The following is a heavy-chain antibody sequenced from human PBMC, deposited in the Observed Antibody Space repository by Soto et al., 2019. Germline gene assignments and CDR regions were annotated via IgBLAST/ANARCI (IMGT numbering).Heavy chain of an antibody. Sequence: SETLSLTCTVTGASVINDYWNWIRQPAGKGLEWIGFVYDSGSTSYNSSLKSRLTISVDTSKNQFSLKLSSVTAADTAVYYCVRQVGATGSYSYAVWGQGTMVTVSS. D-gene: IGHD1-26*01. V-gene: IGHV4-59*02. J-gene: IGHJ3*01. CDR2: VYDSGST. CDR3: VRQVGATGSYSYAV. CDR1: GASVINDY.